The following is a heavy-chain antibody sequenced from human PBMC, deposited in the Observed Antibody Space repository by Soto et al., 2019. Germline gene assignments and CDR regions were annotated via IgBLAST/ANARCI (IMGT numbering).Heavy chain of an antibody. D-gene: IGHD2-15*01. CDR1: GFTFDDYA. Sequence: EVQVVESGGGLVQSGRSLRLSCAASGFTFDDYAMHWVRQVPGKGLEWVSGISWNSDTIGYADSVKGRFITSRDNAKNSLYLQMNSLRAEDTALHYCAKDCSGTNCFSHWGQGTLVTVSS. CDR2: ISWNSDTI. CDR3: AKDCSGTNCFSH. V-gene: IGHV3-9*01. J-gene: IGHJ4*02.